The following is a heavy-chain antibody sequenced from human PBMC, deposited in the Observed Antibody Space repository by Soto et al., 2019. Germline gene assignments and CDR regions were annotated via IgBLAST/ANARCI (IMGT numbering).Heavy chain of an antibody. J-gene: IGHJ4*02. Sequence: QVQLQESGPGLVKPSETLSLTCTVSGGSISSYYWSWIRQPPGKGLEWIGYIYYSGSTNYNPSLMGRVTIPVDTSKNQFSLKLSSVTAADTAVYYCARTGYSSSWDKYYFDYWGQGTLVTVSS. CDR1: GGSISSYY. D-gene: IGHD6-13*01. CDR3: ARTGYSSSWDKYYFDY. V-gene: IGHV4-59*01. CDR2: IYYSGST.